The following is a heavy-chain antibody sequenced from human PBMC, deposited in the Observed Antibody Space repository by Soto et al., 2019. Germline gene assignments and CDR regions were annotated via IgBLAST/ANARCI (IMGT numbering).Heavy chain of an antibody. J-gene: IGHJ6*02. CDR3: ARIAMATRRAYYGMAV. V-gene: IGHV5-10-1*01. CDR1: GYSFTSYW. D-gene: IGHD5-12*01. Sequence: ELQLVQSGAEVKKPGESLRISCKGSGYSFTSYWISWLRQMPGKGLEWMGRNDPSDSYTKYSPSFQDHVTISADKSISTAYPQGSRLKASDTAMYYCARIAMATRRAYYGMAVCGQWTTVTVS. CDR2: NDPSDSYT.